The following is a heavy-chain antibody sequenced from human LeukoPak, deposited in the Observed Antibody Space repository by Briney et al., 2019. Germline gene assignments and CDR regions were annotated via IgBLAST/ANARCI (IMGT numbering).Heavy chain of an antibody. D-gene: IGHD3-10*01. Sequence: GRSMRLSCAASAFAFSIYAMSWDSQAPGNGRGWVSAISGSGGSTYYADSVKGRFTISRDNSKNTLYLQMNSLRAEDTAVYYCARDGELYGSGSYYSFYWGQGTLVTVSS. J-gene: IGHJ4*02. CDR3: ARDGELYGSGSYYSFY. CDR1: AFAFSIYA. V-gene: IGHV3-23*01. CDR2: ISGSGGST.